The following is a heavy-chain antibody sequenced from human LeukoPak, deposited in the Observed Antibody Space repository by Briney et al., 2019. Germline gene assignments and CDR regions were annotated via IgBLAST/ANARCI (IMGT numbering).Heavy chain of an antibody. CDR3: ATVYGSIAAAGTRDYYGMDV. CDR2: FDPEDGET. CDR1: GYTLTELS. J-gene: IGHJ6*04. D-gene: IGHD6-13*01. V-gene: IGHV1-24*01. Sequence: GASVKVSFKVSGYTLTELSMHWVRQAPGKGLEWMGGFDPEDGETIYAQKFQGRVTMTEDTSTDTAYMELSSLRSEDTAVYYCATVYGSIAAAGTRDYYGMDVWGKGTTVTVSS.